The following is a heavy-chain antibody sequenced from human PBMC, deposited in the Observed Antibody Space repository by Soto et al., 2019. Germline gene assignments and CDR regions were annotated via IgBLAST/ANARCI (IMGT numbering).Heavy chain of an antibody. D-gene: IGHD3-10*01. CDR2: ISYDGSNK. V-gene: IGHV3-30*03. CDR1: GFPFTTYG. Sequence: SGGGVVPPGRSLRLSCAASGFPFTTYGMHWVREGPGKGLEWVAVISYDGSNKYYADSVKGRFTISRDNSKNMLYLQMNSLRPEDTALYYCVGGQYYFDYRGQGTLVTVSS. J-gene: IGHJ4*02. CDR3: VGGQYYFDY.